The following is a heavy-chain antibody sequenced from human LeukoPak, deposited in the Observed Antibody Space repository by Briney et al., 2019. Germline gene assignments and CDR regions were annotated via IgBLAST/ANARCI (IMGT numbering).Heavy chain of an antibody. CDR1: GFTFSTYA. CDR3: AKGQIWLVRNYYYMDV. D-gene: IGHD6-19*01. J-gene: IGHJ6*03. V-gene: IGHV3-23*01. Sequence: GGSLRLSCAASGFTFSTYAMSWVRQAPGKGLEWVSAITNSGSIIYYGDSVKGRFTISRDNTKNTLYLQISSLRPEDTAIYYCAKGQIWLVRNYYYMDVWGKGTTVTVSS. CDR2: ITNSGSII.